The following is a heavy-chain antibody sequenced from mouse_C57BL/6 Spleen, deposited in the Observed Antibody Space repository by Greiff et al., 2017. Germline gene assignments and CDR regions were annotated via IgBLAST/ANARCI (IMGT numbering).Heavy chain of an antibody. CDR2: ISYNGSN. D-gene: IGHD2-5*01. CDR3: ARARSNYDYAMDY. J-gene: IGHJ4*01. V-gene: IGHV3-6*01. Sequence: EVQLVESGPGLVKPSQSLSLTCSVTGYSITSGYYWNWIRQFPGNKLEWMGYISYNGSNNYNPSLKNRISITRDTSKNQFFLKLNSVTTEDTATYYCARARSNYDYAMDYWGQGTSVTVSS. CDR1: GYSITSGYY.